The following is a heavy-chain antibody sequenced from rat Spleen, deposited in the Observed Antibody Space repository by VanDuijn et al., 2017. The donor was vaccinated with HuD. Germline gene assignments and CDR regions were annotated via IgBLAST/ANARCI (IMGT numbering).Heavy chain of an antibody. Sequence: EVQLVESGGGLVQPGRSMKLSCAASGFTFSNYYMAWVRQAPTKGLEWVASISISGDDTYYRDSVKGRFTISRDDAKINLFLQMNSLRSEDTATYYCVRDHSSYRYFDFWGPGTMVTVSS. V-gene: IGHV5-25*01. CDR3: VRDHSSYRYFDF. CDR1: GFTFSNYY. D-gene: IGHD1-8*01. CDR2: ISISGDDT. J-gene: IGHJ1*01.